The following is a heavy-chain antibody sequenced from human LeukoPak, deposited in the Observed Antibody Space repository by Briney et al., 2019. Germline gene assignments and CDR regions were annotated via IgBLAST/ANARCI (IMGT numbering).Heavy chain of an antibody. V-gene: IGHV3-30-3*01. Sequence: PGRSLRLSCAASGFTFSSYAMHWVRQAPGKGLEWVAVIPYDGSNKYYADSVKGRFTISRDNSKNTLYLQMNSLRAEDTAVYYCAREFSGNWNYGYFDYWGQGTLVTVSS. D-gene: IGHD1-7*01. CDR1: GFTFSSYA. J-gene: IGHJ4*02. CDR2: IPYDGSNK. CDR3: AREFSGNWNYGYFDY.